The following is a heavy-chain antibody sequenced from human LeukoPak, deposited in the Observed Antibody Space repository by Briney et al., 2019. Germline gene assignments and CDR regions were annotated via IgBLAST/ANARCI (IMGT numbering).Heavy chain of an antibody. V-gene: IGHV1-2*02. CDR1: GYTFTGYY. Sequence: ASVKVSCKASGYTFTGYYMHWVRQAPGQGLEWMGLINPNSGGTNYAQKFQGRVTMTRDTSISTAYMELSRLRSDDTAVYYCARSFPTVVVVAAPDYWGQGSLVTVSS. CDR2: INPNSGGT. J-gene: IGHJ4*02. D-gene: IGHD2-15*01. CDR3: ARSFPTVVVVAAPDY.